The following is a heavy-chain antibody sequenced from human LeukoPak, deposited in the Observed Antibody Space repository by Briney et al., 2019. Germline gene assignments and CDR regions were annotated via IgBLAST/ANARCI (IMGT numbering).Heavy chain of an antibody. D-gene: IGHD3-10*01. Sequence: GGSPRLSCAASGFTFDDYGMSWVRQAPGKGLEWVSGINWNGGSTGYADSVKGRFTISRDNAKNSLYLQMNSLRAEDTAVYYCARVNHEGPYGSFDYWGQGTLVTVSS. V-gene: IGHV3-20*04. CDR3: ARVNHEGPYGSFDY. CDR1: GFTFDDYG. J-gene: IGHJ4*02. CDR2: INWNGGST.